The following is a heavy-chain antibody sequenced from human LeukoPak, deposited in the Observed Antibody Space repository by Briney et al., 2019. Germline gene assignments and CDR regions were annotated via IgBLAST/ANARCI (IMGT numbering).Heavy chain of an antibody. D-gene: IGHD3-10*01. CDR2: MYSGGST. CDR3: AKGYPTFYYGSGSSVFDY. CDR1: GGTVSSNY. V-gene: IGHV3-53*01. Sequence: GGALILSCAASGGTVSSNYMSWARQAPGKGLEWVAVMYSGGSTYYADAVKGRVIISRDNSKNTLFLQMNSLRAEDTAVYYCAKGYPTFYYGSGSSVFDYWGQGTLVTVSS. J-gene: IGHJ4*02.